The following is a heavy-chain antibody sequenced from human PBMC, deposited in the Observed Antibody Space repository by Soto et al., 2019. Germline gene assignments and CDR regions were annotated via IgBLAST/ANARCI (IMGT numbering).Heavy chain of an antibody. CDR2: IRSRANNYAT. J-gene: IGHJ6*02. CDR3: SRGQGAAIGDYYYHGMDV. D-gene: IGHD2-2*02. Sequence: EVQLVESGGGLVQPGGSLKLSCTASGFIFSGSAIHWVRQASGKGLEWVGRIRSRANNYATSSAASVKGRFFFSRDDSKNTAYLQTNTLKTEDTAVYYCSRGQGAAIGDYYYHGMDVWGQGTTVTVSS. V-gene: IGHV3-73*02. CDR1: GFIFSGSA.